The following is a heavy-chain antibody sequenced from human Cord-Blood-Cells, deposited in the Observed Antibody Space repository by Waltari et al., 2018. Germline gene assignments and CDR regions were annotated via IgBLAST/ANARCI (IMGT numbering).Heavy chain of an antibody. CDR2: IIPILGIA. D-gene: IGHD6-6*01. Sequence: QVQLVQSGAEVKKPGSSVKVSCKASGGTFSSYAISWVRQAPGQGLEWMGRIIPILGIANYAKKFQGRVTITADKSTSTAYMELSSLRSEDTAVYYCARDRIAAPIFDYWGQGTLVTVSS. CDR1: GGTFSSYA. CDR3: ARDRIAAPIFDY. V-gene: IGHV1-69*09. J-gene: IGHJ4*02.